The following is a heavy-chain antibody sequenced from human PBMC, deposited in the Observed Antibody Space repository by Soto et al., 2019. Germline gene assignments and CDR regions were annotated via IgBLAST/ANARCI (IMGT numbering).Heavy chain of an antibody. J-gene: IGHJ3*02. CDR3: ARHPGYSTTWHQAFDI. V-gene: IGHV1-18*01. CDR2: ISTYNGNT. CDR1: GYTFTSYG. D-gene: IGHD6-13*01. Sequence: QVQLVQSGAEVKKPGASVKVSCKASGYTFTSYGISWVRQAPGQGPEWMGRISTYNGNTNYVQKLQGRVTMTTDTSTNTAYMELRSLRYDYTAVYYCARHPGYSTTWHQAFDIWGQGTMVTVSS.